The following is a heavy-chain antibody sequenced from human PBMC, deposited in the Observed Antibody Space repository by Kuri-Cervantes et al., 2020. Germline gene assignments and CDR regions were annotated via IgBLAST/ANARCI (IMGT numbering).Heavy chain of an antibody. V-gene: IGHV3-13*01. Sequence: GESLKISCAASGFTFSSYDMHWVRQATGKGLEWVSAIGTAGDTYYPGSVKGRFTISRDNSKNTLYLQMNSLRAEDTAVYYCARAVPGLEGGFDYWGQRTLVTVSS. CDR3: ARAVPGLEGGFDY. CDR1: GFTFSSYD. CDR2: IGTAGDT. D-gene: IGHD3-3*01. J-gene: IGHJ4*02.